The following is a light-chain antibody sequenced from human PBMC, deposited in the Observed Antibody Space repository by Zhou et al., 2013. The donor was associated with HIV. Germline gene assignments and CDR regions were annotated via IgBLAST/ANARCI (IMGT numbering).Light chain of an antibody. CDR2: ENT. J-gene: IGLJ2*01. V-gene: IGLV1-51*02. Sequence: QPVLTQPPSVSAAPGQKVTISCSGSSSNIGSNYVSWYQQFPGTAPKVLIYENTQRPSGIPDRFSASKSGTSATLGITGLQTGDEADYYCGTWDSSLSAGVFGGGTKLTVL. CDR1: SSNIGSNY. CDR3: GTWDSSLSAGV.